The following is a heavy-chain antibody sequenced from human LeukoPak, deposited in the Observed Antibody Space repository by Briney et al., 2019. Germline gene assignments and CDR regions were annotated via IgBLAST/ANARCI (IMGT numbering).Heavy chain of an antibody. CDR1: GGSISSYY. CDR2: IYYSGST. Sequence: PSETLSLTCTVSGGSISSYYWSWIRQPPGKGLEWIGYIYYSGSTNYNPSLKSRVTISVDTSKNQFSLKLSSVTAADTAVYYCARAPHPYYYDSSGYYLDYWGQGTLVTVSS. D-gene: IGHD3-22*01. J-gene: IGHJ4*02. CDR3: ARAPHPYYYDSSGYYLDY. V-gene: IGHV4-59*01.